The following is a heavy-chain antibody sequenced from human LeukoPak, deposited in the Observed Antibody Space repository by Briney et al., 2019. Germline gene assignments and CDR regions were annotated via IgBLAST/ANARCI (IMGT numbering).Heavy chain of an antibody. V-gene: IGHV1-24*01. CDR2: FDPEDGET. Sequence: GASVKVSCKVSGYTLTELSMHWVRQAPGKGLEWMGGFDPEDGETIYAQKFQGRVTMTEDTSTDTAYMELSSLRSEDTAVYYCATVAGPSGYYSYYFDYWGQGTLVTVSS. CDR1: GYTLTELS. CDR3: ATVAGPSGYYSYYFDY. J-gene: IGHJ4*02. D-gene: IGHD3-22*01.